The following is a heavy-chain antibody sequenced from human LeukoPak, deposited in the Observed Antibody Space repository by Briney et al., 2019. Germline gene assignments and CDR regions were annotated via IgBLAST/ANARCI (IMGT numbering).Heavy chain of an antibody. CDR3: ARDGDIVVVPAARNWFDP. CDR1: GYTFTSYG. V-gene: IGHV1-18*01. J-gene: IGHJ5*02. CDR2: ISAYNGNT. Sequence: ATVKVSCKASGYTFTSYGISWVRQAPGQGLEWMGWISAYNGNTNYAQKLQGRVTMTTGTSTSTAYMELRSLRSDDTAVYYCARDGDIVVVPAARNWFDPWGQGTLVTVSS. D-gene: IGHD2-2*01.